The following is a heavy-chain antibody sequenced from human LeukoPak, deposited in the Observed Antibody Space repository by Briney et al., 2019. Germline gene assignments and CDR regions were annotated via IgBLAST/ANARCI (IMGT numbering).Heavy chain of an antibody. CDR2: ISSSSRYI. CDR3: ARDLAATSY. V-gene: IGHV3-21*01. Sequence: GGSLTLSCAASGFTFSSYSMNWVRQAPGKGREGVSYISSSSRYIYYEDSVKGRFTISRDNGKDSLYLKMNSLRDEDESVYYCARDLAATSYWGQGTLVTVSS. J-gene: IGHJ4*02. D-gene: IGHD4-11*01. CDR1: GFTFSSYS.